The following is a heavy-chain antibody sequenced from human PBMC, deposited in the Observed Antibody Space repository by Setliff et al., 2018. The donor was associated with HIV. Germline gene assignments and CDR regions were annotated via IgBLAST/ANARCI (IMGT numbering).Heavy chain of an antibody. Sequence: GASVQVSCKTSGYSFINYAINWVRQAPGQGLQWMGWINTQTGSPTYAQAFTGRFVFSVDSTVTTAYLQISGLKADDTAVYYCARALYGEYGGDLNWLDPWGQGTLVTVSS. J-gene: IGHJ5*02. CDR3: ARALYGEYGGDLNWLDP. D-gene: IGHD4-17*01. CDR2: INTQTGSP. V-gene: IGHV7-4-1*02. CDR1: GYSFINYA.